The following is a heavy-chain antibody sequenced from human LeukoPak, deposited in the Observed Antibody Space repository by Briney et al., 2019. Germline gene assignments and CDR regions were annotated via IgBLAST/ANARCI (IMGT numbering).Heavy chain of an antibody. V-gene: IGHV4-59*12. CDR2: IYYSGST. CDR1: GGSIRGYY. CDR3: ARGDEMATQLGY. D-gene: IGHD5-24*01. Sequence: SETLSLTCNVSGGSIRGYYWSWIRQPPGKGLEWIGYIYYSGSTNYNPSLKSRVTISVDTSKNQFSLKLSSVTAADTAVYYCARGDEMATQLGYWGQGTLVTVSS. J-gene: IGHJ4*02.